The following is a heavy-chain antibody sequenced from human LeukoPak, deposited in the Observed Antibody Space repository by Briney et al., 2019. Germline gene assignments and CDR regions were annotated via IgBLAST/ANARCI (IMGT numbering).Heavy chain of an antibody. CDR1: GGSISSYY. V-gene: IGHV4-59*01. J-gene: IGHJ5*02. Sequence: SETLSLTCTVSGGSISSYYWSWIRQPPGKGLEWIGYIYYSGSTNYNPSLKSRVTISVDTSKNQFSLKLSSVTAADTAVYYCASRLTGIVVVPAAISRRNWFDPWGQGTLVTVSS. CDR2: IYYSGST. CDR3: ASRLTGIVVVPAAISRRNWFDP. D-gene: IGHD2-2*01.